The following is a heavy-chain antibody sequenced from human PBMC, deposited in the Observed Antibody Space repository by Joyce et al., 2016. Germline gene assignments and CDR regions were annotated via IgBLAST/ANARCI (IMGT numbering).Heavy chain of an antibody. CDR1: GYTFTSYY. D-gene: IGHD1-1*01. V-gene: IGHV1-46*01. CDR3: LIEIWNQYYFGY. J-gene: IGHJ4*02. CDR2: INPRGVST. Sequence: QVQLVQSGDEVTKHGASVKVSCMASGYTFTSYYMHWVRQAPGQGLEWIGIINPRGVSTTYAQKLQGRVTMTRDTSTGTVYMELSSLSSEDTVVYYCLIEIWNQYYFGYWGQGTLVTVSS.